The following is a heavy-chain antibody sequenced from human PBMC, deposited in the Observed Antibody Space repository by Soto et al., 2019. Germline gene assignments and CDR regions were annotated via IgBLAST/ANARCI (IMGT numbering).Heavy chain of an antibody. D-gene: IGHD5-18*01. Sequence: LRLSCAASGFTFSSYGMHWVRQAPGKGLEWVAVISYDGSNKYYADSVKGRFTISRDNSKNTLYLQMNSLRAEDTAVYYCAKDPYLYSYGSFDYWGQGTLVTVSS. V-gene: IGHV3-30*18. CDR3: AKDPYLYSYGSFDY. CDR1: GFTFSSYG. CDR2: ISYDGSNK. J-gene: IGHJ4*02.